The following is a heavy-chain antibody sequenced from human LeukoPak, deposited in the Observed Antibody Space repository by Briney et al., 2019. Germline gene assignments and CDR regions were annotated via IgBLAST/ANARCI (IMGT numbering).Heavy chain of an antibody. D-gene: IGHD6-19*01. CDR2: ISSSSSTI. CDR1: GFTFSSYS. CDR3: ARGNRWLVFYYYGMDV. J-gene: IGHJ6*02. Sequence: PGGSLRLSCAASGFTFSSYSMNWVRQAPGKGLGWVSYISSSSSTIYYADSVKGRFTISRDNAKNSLYLQMNSLRAEDTAVYYCARGNRWLVFYYYGMDVWGQGTTVTGSS. V-gene: IGHV3-48*01.